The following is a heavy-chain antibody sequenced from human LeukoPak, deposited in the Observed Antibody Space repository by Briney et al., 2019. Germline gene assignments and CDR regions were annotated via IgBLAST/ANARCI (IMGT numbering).Heavy chain of an antibody. D-gene: IGHD4-17*01. J-gene: IGHJ4*02. Sequence: GGSLRLSCAASGFTFSSYGMSWGRQAPGKGLELVSAIRGSGGITYYADSVKGRFTIPRDKSKNTLYLQMNSLRAEDTAVYYCAKEIWPTVTTPGRTYFDYWGQGALVTVSS. V-gene: IGHV3-23*01. CDR3: AKEIWPTVTTPGRTYFDY. CDR2: IRGSGGIT. CDR1: GFTFSSYG.